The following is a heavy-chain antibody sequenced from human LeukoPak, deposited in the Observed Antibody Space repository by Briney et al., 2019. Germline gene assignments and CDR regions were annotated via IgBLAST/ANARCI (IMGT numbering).Heavy chain of an antibody. CDR3: ARNYGYDSSGYLRDAFDI. CDR1: GYTFTGYY. V-gene: IGHV1-2*02. J-gene: IGHJ3*02. D-gene: IGHD3-22*01. Sequence: ASVKVSCKASGYTFTGYYMHWVRQAPGQGLEWMGWINPNSGGTNYAQKFQGRVTMTRDTSISTAYMELSSLRSEDTAVYYCARNYGYDSSGYLRDAFDIWGQGTMVTVSS. CDR2: INPNSGGT.